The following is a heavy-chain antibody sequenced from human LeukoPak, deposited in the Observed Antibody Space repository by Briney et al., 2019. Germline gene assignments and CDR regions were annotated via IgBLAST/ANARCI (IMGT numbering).Heavy chain of an antibody. V-gene: IGHV1-69*02. D-gene: IGHD3-10*01. CDR1: GGTFSSYT. Sequence: SVKVSCKASGGTFSSYTISWVRQAPGQGLEWMGRIIPILGIANYAQRFQGRVTITADKSTSTAYMELSSLRSEDTAVYYCARSRKRGDYGSSCDYWGQGTLVTVSS. CDR2: IIPILGIA. J-gene: IGHJ4*02. CDR3: ARSRKRGDYGSSCDY.